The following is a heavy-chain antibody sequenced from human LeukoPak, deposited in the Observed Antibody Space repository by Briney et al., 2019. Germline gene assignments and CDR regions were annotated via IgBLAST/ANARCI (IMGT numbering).Heavy chain of an antibody. CDR1: GGSFSGYY. D-gene: IGHD7-27*01. Sequence: SETLSLTCAVYGGSFSGYYCSWIRQPPGEGLEWNGEINHSGSTNYNPSLKRRVTISVDTSKNQFSLKLSSVTAADTAVYYCARGSWGHAFDIWGQGTMVTVSS. J-gene: IGHJ3*02. CDR2: INHSGST. CDR3: ARGSWGHAFDI. V-gene: IGHV4-34*01.